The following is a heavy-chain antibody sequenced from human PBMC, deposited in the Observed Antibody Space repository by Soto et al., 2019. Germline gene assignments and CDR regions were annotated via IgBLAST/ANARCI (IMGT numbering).Heavy chain of an antibody. CDR1: GFTFSSYS. Sequence: SLRLSCSASGFTFSSYSMHWVLQAPGNGLEWVAVISYDGSNKYYADSVKGRFTISRDNSKNTLYLQMNSLRAEDTAVYYCASPLGGAAAGYSYYYGMDVWGQGTTVTVSS. CDR2: ISYDGSNK. V-gene: IGHV3-30-3*01. CDR3: ASPLGGAAAGYSYYYGMDV. J-gene: IGHJ6*02. D-gene: IGHD6-13*01.